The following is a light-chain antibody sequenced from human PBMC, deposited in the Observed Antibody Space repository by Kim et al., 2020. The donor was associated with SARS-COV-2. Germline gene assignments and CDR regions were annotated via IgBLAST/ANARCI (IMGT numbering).Light chain of an antibody. CDR1: GGSIAINY. CDR3: QSYNSSNLV. Sequence: GKTVTVSCTRSGGSIAINYVQWYQQRPGSSPTTVIYEDDQRPSGVPDRFSGSIDSSSNSASLTISGLKTEDEADYYCQSYNSSNLVFGGGTQLTVL. CDR2: EDD. J-gene: IGLJ2*01. V-gene: IGLV6-57*01.